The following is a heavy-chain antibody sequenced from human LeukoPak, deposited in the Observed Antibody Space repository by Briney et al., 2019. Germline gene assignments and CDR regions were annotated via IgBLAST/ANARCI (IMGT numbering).Heavy chain of an antibody. Sequence: TGGPLRLSCAASGFTFSSYDMDWVRQAPGKGLEWVAVISHDGSHKYYADSLKGRFTISRDNSKNTLYLQMSSLRAEDTAIYYCAQDIRAEAYWGQGTLVTVSS. CDR1: GFTFSSYD. D-gene: IGHD2-2*02. CDR3: AQDIRAEAY. CDR2: ISHDGSHK. J-gene: IGHJ4*02. V-gene: IGHV3-30*18.